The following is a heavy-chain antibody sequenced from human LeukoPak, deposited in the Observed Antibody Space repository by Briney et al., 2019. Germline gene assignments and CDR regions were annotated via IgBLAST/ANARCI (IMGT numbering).Heavy chain of an antibody. CDR2: INHSGST. Sequence: PSETLSLTCAVYGGSFSGYSWSWIRQPPGKGLEWIGEINHSGSTNYNPSLKSRVTISVDTSKNQFSLKLSSVTSADTAVYYCARGPVGATPWYYYYYLDVWGKGTTVTVSS. CDR3: ARGPVGATPWYYYYYLDV. J-gene: IGHJ6*03. CDR1: GGSFSGYS. D-gene: IGHD1-26*01. V-gene: IGHV4-34*01.